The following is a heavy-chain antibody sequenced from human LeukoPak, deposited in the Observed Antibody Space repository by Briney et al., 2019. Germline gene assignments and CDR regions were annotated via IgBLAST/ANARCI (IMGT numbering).Heavy chain of an antibody. CDR1: GGSISSYY. D-gene: IGHD6-13*01. Sequence: PSETLSLTCTVSGGSISSYYWSWIRQPPGKGLEWVGYIYYSGSTNYNPSLKSRVTISVDTSKNQFSLKLSSVTAADTAVYYCARKGQHGWDGYFVYCRQGTLVTVSS. V-gene: IGHV4-59*01. J-gene: IGHJ4*02. CDR3: ARKGQHGWDGYFVY. CDR2: IYYSGST.